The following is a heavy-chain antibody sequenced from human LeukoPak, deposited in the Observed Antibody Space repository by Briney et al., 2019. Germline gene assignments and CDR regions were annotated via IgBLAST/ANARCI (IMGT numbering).Heavy chain of an antibody. CDR2: IYPGDSDT. CDR1: GYSFISYW. J-gene: IGHJ6*03. V-gene: IGHV5-51*01. Sequence: GESLKISCEGSGYSFISYWIGWVRQMPGKGLEWLGIIYPGDSDTRYSPSFQGQVTISAGKSISTAYLQWSSLKASDTAMYYCARHTLHQGSYYMDVWGKGTTVTVSS. CDR3: ARHTLHQGSYYMDV.